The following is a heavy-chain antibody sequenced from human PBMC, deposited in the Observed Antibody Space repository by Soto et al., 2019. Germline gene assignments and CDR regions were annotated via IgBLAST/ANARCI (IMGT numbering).Heavy chain of an antibody. CDR2: ISYDGSNK. V-gene: IGHV3-30-3*01. J-gene: IGHJ4*02. CDR3: AIVLDYSYCSPGFRFYY. CDR1: GVTFSSYA. Sequence: GGSLRLSCAASGVTFSSYAMHWVRQAPGKGLEWVAVISYDGSNKYYADSVKGRFTISRDNSKNTLYLQMNSLRAEDTAVYYCAIVLDYSYCSPGFRFYYWGQGTLVIGSS. D-gene: IGHD1-26*01.